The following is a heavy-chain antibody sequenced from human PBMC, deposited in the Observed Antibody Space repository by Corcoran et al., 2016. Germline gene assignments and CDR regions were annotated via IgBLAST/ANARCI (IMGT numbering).Heavy chain of an antibody. CDR2: IIPIFGTA. J-gene: IGHJ6*02. Sequence: QVQLVQSGAEVKKPGSSVKVSCKASGGTFSSYAISWVRQAPGQGLEWMGGIIPIFGTANYAQKFQGRVTITADESTSTAYMELSSLRSEDTAVYYCAREVKGFGELLEYGMDVWGQGTTVTVSS. CDR1: GGTFSSYA. V-gene: IGHV1-69*01. CDR3: AREVKGFGELLEYGMDV. D-gene: IGHD3-10*01.